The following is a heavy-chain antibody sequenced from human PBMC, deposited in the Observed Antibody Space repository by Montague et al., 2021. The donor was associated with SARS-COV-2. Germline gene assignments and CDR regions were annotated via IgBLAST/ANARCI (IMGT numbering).Heavy chain of an antibody. CDR2: IYWDDDK. CDR3: ARMTGTTAFDY. D-gene: IGHD1-1*01. J-gene: IGHJ4*02. Sequence: PALVKPTQTLTLTCTFSGFSLSTSGMCASWIRQPPGKALEWLALIYWDDDKRYSPSLKSRLTITKDTSKNQVVLTMTNMDPVDTATYYCARMTGTTAFDYWGQGTLVTVSS. V-gene: IGHV2-5*08. CDR1: GFSLSTSGMC.